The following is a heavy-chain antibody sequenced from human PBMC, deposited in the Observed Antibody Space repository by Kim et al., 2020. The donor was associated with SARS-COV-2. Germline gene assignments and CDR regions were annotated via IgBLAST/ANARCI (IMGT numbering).Heavy chain of an antibody. CDR1: GFIFSNYA. V-gene: IGHV3-23*01. Sequence: GGSLRLSCAGSGFIFSNYAVSWVRQAPGKGLEWVSSISGSGDRTFSTDSVRGRVTISRDNSKNTVYLQLNGLRVEDAAVYYCAKHWGSGTYYNYFDYWGQGSLVTVSS. J-gene: IGHJ4*02. D-gene: IGHD3-10*01. CDR3: AKHWGSGTYYNYFDY. CDR2: ISGSGDRT.